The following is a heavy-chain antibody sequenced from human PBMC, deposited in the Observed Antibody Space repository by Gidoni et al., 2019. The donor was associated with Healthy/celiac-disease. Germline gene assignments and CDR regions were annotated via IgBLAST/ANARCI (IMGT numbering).Heavy chain of an antibody. CDR1: GFNFSDYY. J-gene: IGHJ4*02. V-gene: IGHV3-11*01. CDR3: ASGYYDSSGYLREDY. Sequence: QVQLVESGGGLVKHGGSLRLSCAASGFNFSDYYMSWIRQAPGTGLDWVSYISSSGSTIYYADSVKGRLTISRDNAKNSLYLQMNSLRAEDTAVYYCASGYYDSSGYLREDYWGQGTLVTVSS. D-gene: IGHD3-22*01. CDR2: ISSSGSTI.